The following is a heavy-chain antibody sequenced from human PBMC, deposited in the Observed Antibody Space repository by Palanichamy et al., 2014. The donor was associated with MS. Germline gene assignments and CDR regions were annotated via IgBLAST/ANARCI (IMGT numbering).Heavy chain of an antibody. J-gene: IGHJ4*02. V-gene: IGHV2-5*01. CDR2: IYWNDDK. CDR3: AHLPNYGGPIYYFDY. Sequence: QXTLKESGPTLVKPTQTLTLTCTFSGFSLSTSGVGVGWIRQPPGKALEWLALIYWNDDKRYSPSLKSRLTITKDTSKNQVVLTMTNMDPVDTATYYCAHLPNYGGPIYYFDYWGQGTLVAVSS. D-gene: IGHD4-23*01. CDR1: GFSLSTSGVG.